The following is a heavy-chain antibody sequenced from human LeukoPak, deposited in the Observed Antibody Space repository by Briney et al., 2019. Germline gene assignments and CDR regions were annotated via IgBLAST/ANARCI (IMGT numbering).Heavy chain of an antibody. CDR2: VYPGDSDT. V-gene: IGHV5-51*01. J-gene: IGHJ3*02. D-gene: IGHD3-22*01. Sequence: PGESLKISCKGSGFNFTSYWIGWVRQMPGKGMEWMGIVYPGDSDTRYSPSFQGQVTISADKSIRTAYLQWDSLRASDTAMYYCARLLYYFDSSGYYYAPKAFDIWGQGTMVTVSS. CDR1: GFNFTSYW. CDR3: ARLLYYFDSSGYYYAPKAFDI.